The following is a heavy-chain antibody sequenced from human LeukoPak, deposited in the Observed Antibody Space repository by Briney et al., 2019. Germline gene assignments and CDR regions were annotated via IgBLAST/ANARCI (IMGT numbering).Heavy chain of an antibody. Sequence: GGSLRLSCAASGFTFSSYAMSWVRQAPGRGLEWVSAISGSGGSTYYADSVKGRFTISRDNSKNPLYLQMNSLRAEDTAVYYCAKEDKDYDFWSGYPTIDYWGQGTLVTVSS. CDR1: GFTFSSYA. CDR3: AKEDKDYDFWSGYPTIDY. D-gene: IGHD3-3*01. J-gene: IGHJ4*02. CDR2: ISGSGGST. V-gene: IGHV3-23*01.